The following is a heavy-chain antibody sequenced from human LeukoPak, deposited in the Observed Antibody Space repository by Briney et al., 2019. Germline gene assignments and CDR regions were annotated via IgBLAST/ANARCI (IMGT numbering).Heavy chain of an antibody. CDR2: IYYSGST. V-gene: IGHV4-59*01. J-gene: IGHJ4*02. D-gene: IGHD5-18*01. CDR3: ASSTAMAPLYYFDY. CDR1: GGSISSYY. Sequence: SETLSLTCTVSGGSISSYYWSWIRQPPGKGLEWIGYIYYSGSTNYNPSLKSRVTISVDTSKNQFSLKLSSVTAADTAVYYCASSTAMAPLYYFDYWGQGTLVTVSS.